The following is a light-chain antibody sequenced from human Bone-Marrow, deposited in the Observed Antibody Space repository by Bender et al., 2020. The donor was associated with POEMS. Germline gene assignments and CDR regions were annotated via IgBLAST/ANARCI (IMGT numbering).Light chain of an antibody. V-gene: IGLV2-23*01. CDR2: EGI. CDR3: CSYAGYV. Sequence: QSALTQPASVSGSPGQSITISCTGTSSDFGSHNLVSWYQHHPGKAPKLIIYEGIKRPSGVSNRFSASKSGNTASLTISGLQAEDEADYYCCSYAGYVFGRGTKVTVL. CDR1: SSDFGSHNL. J-gene: IGLJ1*01.